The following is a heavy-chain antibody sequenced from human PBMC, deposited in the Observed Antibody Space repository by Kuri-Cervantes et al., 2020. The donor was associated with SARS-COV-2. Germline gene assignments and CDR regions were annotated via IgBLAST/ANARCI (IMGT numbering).Heavy chain of an antibody. CDR3: ARAWDYYYYMDV. Sequence: GSLRLSCAFYGESFSGYYWNWIRQSPGKGLEWIGEVNHRGSTNYNPSLKSRVTISVDTSKNQFSLKLSSVTAADTAVYYCARAWDYYYYMDVWGKGTTVTVSS. CDR2: VNHRGST. CDR1: GESFSGYY. V-gene: IGHV4-34*01. D-gene: IGHD1-26*01. J-gene: IGHJ6*03.